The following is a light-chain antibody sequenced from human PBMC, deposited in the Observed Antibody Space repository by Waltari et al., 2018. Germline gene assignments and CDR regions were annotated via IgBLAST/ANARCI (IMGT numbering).Light chain of an antibody. V-gene: IGLV2-14*01. Sequence: QSALTQSASVSGSPGQSITIPCTGTHTDVGASNYVSWYQQHPGNVPKVVTFDVSSRPSGVSHRFSGSKSGNTASLAISGLEPEDEADYYCGSYTTSNTHVFGTGTRVSVL. CDR1: HTDVGASNY. J-gene: IGLJ1*01. CDR2: DVS. CDR3: GSYTTSNTHV.